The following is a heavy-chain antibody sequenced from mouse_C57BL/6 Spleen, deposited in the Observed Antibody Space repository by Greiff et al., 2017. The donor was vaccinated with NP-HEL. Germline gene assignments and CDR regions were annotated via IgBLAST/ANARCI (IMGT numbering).Heavy chain of an antibody. CDR2: IYPRDGST. J-gene: IGHJ4*01. Sequence: QVQLQQSDAELVKPGASVKISCKVSGYTFTDHTIHWMKQRPEQGLEWIGYIYPRDGSTKYNEKFKGKATLTADKSSSTAYMQLNSLTSEDSAVYFCARTGELLRPPYYAMDYWGQGTSVTVSS. D-gene: IGHD1-2*01. CDR1: GYTFTDHT. V-gene: IGHV1-78*01. CDR3: ARTGELLRPPYYAMDY.